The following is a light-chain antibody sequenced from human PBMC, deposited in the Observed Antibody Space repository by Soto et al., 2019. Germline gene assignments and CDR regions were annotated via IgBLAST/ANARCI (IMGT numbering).Light chain of an antibody. J-gene: IGLJ2*01. V-gene: IGLV2-23*01. CDR3: CSYAGPDVV. Sequence: QSALTQPASVAGSPGQSSTISCTGTRSDVGSYHLVSWYQQHPGKAPKLMIYEGSKRPSGVSNRFSGSKSGNTASLTLSGLQGEDEADYSCCSYAGPDVVFGRGTKLTVL. CDR2: EGS. CDR1: RSDVGSYHL.